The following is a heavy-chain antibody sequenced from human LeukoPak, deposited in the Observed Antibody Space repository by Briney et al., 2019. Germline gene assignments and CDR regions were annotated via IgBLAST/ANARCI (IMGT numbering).Heavy chain of an antibody. CDR3: ARERSSSGGHNWFDP. D-gene: IGHD4-17*01. CDR2: VYYTGVT. CDR1: GGYIITSGHY. J-gene: IGHJ5*02. V-gene: IGHV4-39*07. Sequence: SETLSLTCTVSGGYIITSGHYWGWIRQPPGKGLEWIGSVYYTGVTSTNPFFRSRLSISVDTSKNQLSLTLTSETAADAAVYFFARERSSSGGHNWFDPWGQGTLVTVSS.